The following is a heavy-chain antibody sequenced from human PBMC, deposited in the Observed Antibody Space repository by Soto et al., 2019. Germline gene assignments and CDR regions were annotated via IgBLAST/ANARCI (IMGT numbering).Heavy chain of an antibody. CDR3: ARITEVAGYYYYGMDV. V-gene: IGHV4-39*01. CDR1: GGSSVNSGCY. CDR2: IYYSGST. J-gene: IGHJ6*02. D-gene: IGHD6-19*01. Sequence: SVRRTVAGGSSVNSGCYCVMNHQPPGKGLEWIGSIYYSGSTYYNPSLKSRVTISVDTSKNQFSLKLSSVTAADTAVYYCARITEVAGYYYYGMDVWGQGTTVTVSS.